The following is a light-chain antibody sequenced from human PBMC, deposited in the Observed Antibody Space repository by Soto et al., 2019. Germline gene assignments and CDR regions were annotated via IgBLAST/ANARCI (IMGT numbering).Light chain of an antibody. CDR2: GAS. Sequence: EIVLARSPGTLSLSPGEGATHSCRASQSISSNFLAWYQQKRGQAPRLLIHGASNRATGIPDRFSGSGSGTDFTLTITRLEPEDFTVHRSPQYGGSPRTLGQGTKVDMK. J-gene: IGKJ1*01. V-gene: IGKV3-20*01. CDR1: QSISSNF. CDR3: PQYGGSPRT.